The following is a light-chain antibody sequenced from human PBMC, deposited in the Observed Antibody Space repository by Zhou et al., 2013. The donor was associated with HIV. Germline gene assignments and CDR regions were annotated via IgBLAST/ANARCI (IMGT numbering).Light chain of an antibody. Sequence: DIQMTQSPSTLSASVGDRVTITCRASQSISSWLAWYQQKPGKAPKLLIYKASSLESGVPSRFSGSGSGTEFTLTISSLQPDDFATYYCQRYNNWPLTFAEGPKVEDQT. CDR1: QSISSW. CDR3: QRYNNWPLT. CDR2: KAS. V-gene: IGKV1-5*03. J-gene: IGKJ4*01.